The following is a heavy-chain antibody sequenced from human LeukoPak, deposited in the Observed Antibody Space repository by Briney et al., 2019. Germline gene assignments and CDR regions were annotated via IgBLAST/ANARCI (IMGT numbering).Heavy chain of an antibody. D-gene: IGHD2-15*01. CDR3: ARWSLAYDAFDI. J-gene: IGHJ3*02. CDR2: INPNSGGT. V-gene: IGHV1-2*06. CDR1: GYTFTGYY. Sequence: ASVTVSCTASGYTFTGYYMHWVRQAPGQGLEWMGRINPNSGGTNYAQKFQGRVTMTRDTSASTAYMELSSLRSEDTAVYYCARWSLAYDAFDIWGQGTMVTVSS.